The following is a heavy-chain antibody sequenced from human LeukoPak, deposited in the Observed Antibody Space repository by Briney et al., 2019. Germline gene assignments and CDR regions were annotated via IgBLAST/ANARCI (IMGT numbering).Heavy chain of an antibody. CDR3: ARDGRFGELFDY. CDR2: ISAYNGNT. V-gene: IGHV1-18*01. CDR1: GYTFTIYG. Sequence: ASVKVSCKASGYTFTIYGISWVREAPGQGLEWMGWISAYNGNTNYAQKFQDRVTMTTDTSTSTAYMELRSLRSDDTAVYYCARDGRFGELFDYWGQGTLVTVSS. J-gene: IGHJ4*02. D-gene: IGHD3-10*01.